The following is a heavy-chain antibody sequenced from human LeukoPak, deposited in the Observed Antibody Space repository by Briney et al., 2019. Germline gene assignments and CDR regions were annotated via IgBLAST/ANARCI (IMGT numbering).Heavy chain of an antibody. CDR2: IRYNGAST. CDR3: ARRGDVWSDSYAFAMEV. CDR1: GFTFSNYS. J-gene: IGHJ6*02. V-gene: IGHV3-23*01. Sequence: GGSLRLSCAASGFTFSNYSMNWVRQAPGKGLEWVAGIRYNGASTFYADSVNGRFTISGDNTKSTLYLQMNSLRPEDTATYYCARRGDVWSDSYAFAMEVWGQGTTVTVSS. D-gene: IGHD3-3*01.